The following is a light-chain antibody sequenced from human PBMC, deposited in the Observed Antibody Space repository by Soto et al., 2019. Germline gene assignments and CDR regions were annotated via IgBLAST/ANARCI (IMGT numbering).Light chain of an antibody. CDR1: QSVHTY. J-gene: IGKJ2*01. Sequence: ETVLTQSPATLSLSPGERATLSCRASQSVHTYLAWYQQKAGQAPRLLIYDASNRATGIPARFSGSGSGTDFTRTISSLEPEDCAVYYCQQRSNWPPYTFGQGTKREIK. CDR3: QQRSNWPPYT. CDR2: DAS. V-gene: IGKV3-11*01.